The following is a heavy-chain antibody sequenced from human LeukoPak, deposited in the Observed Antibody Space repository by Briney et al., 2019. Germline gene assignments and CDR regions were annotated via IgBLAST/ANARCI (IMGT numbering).Heavy chain of an antibody. J-gene: IGHJ4*02. CDR1: GYTFTSYG. V-gene: IGHV1-18*01. Sequence: ASVKVSFKASGYTFTSYGISWVRQAPGQGLEWMGWISAYNGNTNYAQKLQGRVTMTTDTSTSTAYMELRSLRSDDTAVYYCARDPYDDGDSSGYPDYWGQGTLVTVSS. CDR2: ISAYNGNT. CDR3: ARDPYDDGDSSGYPDY. D-gene: IGHD3-22*01.